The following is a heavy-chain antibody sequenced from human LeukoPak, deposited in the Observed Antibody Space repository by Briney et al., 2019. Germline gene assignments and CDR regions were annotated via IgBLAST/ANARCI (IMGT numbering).Heavy chain of an antibody. J-gene: IGHJ5*02. D-gene: IGHD3-22*01. Sequence: PSETLSLTCAVYGGSFSGYYWSWIRQPPGKGLEWIGEINHSGSTNYSPSLKSRVTISVDTSKNQFSLKLSSVTAADTAVYYCARGRNSSGRDPWGQGTLVTVSS. CDR2: INHSGST. CDR3: ARGRNSSGRDP. CDR1: GGSFSGYY. V-gene: IGHV4-34*01.